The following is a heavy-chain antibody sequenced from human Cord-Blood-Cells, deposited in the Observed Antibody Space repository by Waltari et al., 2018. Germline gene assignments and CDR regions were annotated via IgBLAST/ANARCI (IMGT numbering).Heavy chain of an antibody. CDR2: INHSGST. V-gene: IGHV4-34*01. CDR3: ARAYGDIVVVPAAMPLSWFDP. CDR1: GGSFSGYY. D-gene: IGHD2-2*01. J-gene: IGHJ5*02. Sequence: QVQLQQWGAGLLKPSETLSLTCAVYGGSFSGYYWSWIRQPPGQGLEWIGEINHSGSTNYNPSLKSRVTISVDTSKNQFSLKLSSVTAADTAVYYCARAYGDIVVVPAAMPLSWFDPWGQGTLVTVSS.